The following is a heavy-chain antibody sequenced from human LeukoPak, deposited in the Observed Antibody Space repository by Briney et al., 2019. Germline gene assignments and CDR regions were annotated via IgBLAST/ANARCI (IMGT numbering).Heavy chain of an antibody. CDR1: GFTFTTFW. Sequence: PGGSLRLSCAASGFTFTTFWMSWVRQAPGKGLEWVANIKQDGSERYYVDSVKGRFTISRDNAKNSLYLQMNSLRAEDTAVYYCARGQSSGWYFDYFDYWGQGTLVTVSS. CDR2: IKQDGSER. V-gene: IGHV3-7*01. J-gene: IGHJ4*02. D-gene: IGHD6-19*01. CDR3: ARGQSSGWYFDYFDY.